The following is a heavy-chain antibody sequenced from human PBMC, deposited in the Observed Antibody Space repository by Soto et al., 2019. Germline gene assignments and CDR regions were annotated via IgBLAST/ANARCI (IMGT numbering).Heavy chain of an antibody. CDR3: ARSLAGGVDV. J-gene: IGHJ6*02. CDR1: GFTFSNHW. Sequence: EVQLVESGGGLVQPGGSLRLSCAASGFTFSNHWMHWVRQAPGKGLVWVSRINPDGTSTSYAGSVKGRFTISRDNAKNTLYLQMNSLRAEDTAVYYCARSLAGGVDVWGQGTAVTVSS. CDR2: INPDGTST. V-gene: IGHV3-74*01. D-gene: IGHD3-10*01.